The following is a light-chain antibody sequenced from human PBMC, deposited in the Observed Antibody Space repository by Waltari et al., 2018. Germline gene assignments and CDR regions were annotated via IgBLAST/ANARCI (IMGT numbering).Light chain of an antibody. CDR1: IPTVGTNY. CDR3: GTWDSSLSALV. Sequence: QSVLPQPPSVSAAPGQKVTISCSGSIPTVGTNYVSWYPQVPGTAPKLLIYDNDKRYSGIPDRCSGSKSSTSATLGITGLQTGDEADYYCGTWDSSLSALVFGGGTKVTVL. CDR2: DND. J-gene: IGLJ2*01. V-gene: IGLV1-51*01.